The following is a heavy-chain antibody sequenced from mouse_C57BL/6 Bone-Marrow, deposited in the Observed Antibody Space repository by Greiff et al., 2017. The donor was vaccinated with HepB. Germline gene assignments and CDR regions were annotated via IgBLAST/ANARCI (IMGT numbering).Heavy chain of an antibody. V-gene: IGHV1-74*01. D-gene: IGHD2-12*01. CDR1: GYTFTSYW. Sequence: QVQLKESGAELVKPGASVKVSCKASGYTFTSYWMHWVKQRPGQGLEWIGRIHPSDSDTNYNQKFKGKATLTVDKSSSTAYMQLSVLTSEDAAVYYCAKSSYGGYFDDWGTGTTLTVSS. CDR3: AKSSYGGYFDD. J-gene: IGHJ2*01. CDR2: IHPSDSDT.